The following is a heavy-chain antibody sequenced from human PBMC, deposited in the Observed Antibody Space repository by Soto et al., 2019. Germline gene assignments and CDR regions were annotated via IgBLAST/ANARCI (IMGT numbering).Heavy chain of an antibody. D-gene: IGHD2-2*01. Sequence: PGGSLRLSCAASGFTFSNSGMNWVRQAPGKGLEWVSRISNSGGSRFYADSVNGRFTISRDNSKNTLYLQMNGLRADDTAAYYCAKATSNFDSWGQRTLVTVSS. CDR2: ISNSGGSR. CDR1: GFTFSNSG. CDR3: AKATSNFDS. J-gene: IGHJ4*02. V-gene: IGHV3-23*01.